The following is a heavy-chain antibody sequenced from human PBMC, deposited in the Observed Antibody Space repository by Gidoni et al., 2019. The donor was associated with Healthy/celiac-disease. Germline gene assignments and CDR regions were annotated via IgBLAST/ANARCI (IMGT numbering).Heavy chain of an antibody. J-gene: IGHJ4*02. CDR3: AGGRLVDTPYYFDY. Sequence: QVQLQQWGAGLLKPSETLSLTCAVYGGSFSGYYWSWIRQPPGKGLEWIGEINHSGSTNYNPSLKSRVTISVDTSKNQFSLKLSSVTAADTAVYYCAGGRLVDTPYYFDYWGQGTLVTVSS. V-gene: IGHV4-34*01. CDR2: INHSGST. D-gene: IGHD3-9*01. CDR1: GGSFSGYY.